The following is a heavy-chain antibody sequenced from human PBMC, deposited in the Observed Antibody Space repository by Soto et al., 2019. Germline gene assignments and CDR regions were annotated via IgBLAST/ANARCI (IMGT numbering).Heavy chain of an antibody. D-gene: IGHD4-17*01. CDR2: ISWNSGSI. CDR1: GFTFDDYA. Sequence: EVQLVESGGGLVQPGRSLRLSCAASGFTFDDYAMHWVRQAPGKGLERVSGISWNSGSIGYADSVKGRFTISRDNAKNSLYLQMNSLRAEDTALYYCAKGVRFTVTTGCFFDYWGQGTLVTVSS. J-gene: IGHJ4*02. V-gene: IGHV3-9*01. CDR3: AKGVRFTVTTGCFFDY.